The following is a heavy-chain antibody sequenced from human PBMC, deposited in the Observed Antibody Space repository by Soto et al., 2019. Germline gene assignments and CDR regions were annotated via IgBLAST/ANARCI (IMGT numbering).Heavy chain of an antibody. CDR1: GDTFTTYD. Sequence: GASVKVSCKASGDTFTTYDINWVRQATGHGLEWMGWINPNSGNIGYAQRFQGRVTMTRDTAIRTAYMEVSSLRSDDMAVYYCARGRASGSYYLLDYWGQGTLVTVSS. CDR2: INPNSGNI. D-gene: IGHD3-10*01. J-gene: IGHJ4*02. V-gene: IGHV1-8*01. CDR3: ARGRASGSYYLLDY.